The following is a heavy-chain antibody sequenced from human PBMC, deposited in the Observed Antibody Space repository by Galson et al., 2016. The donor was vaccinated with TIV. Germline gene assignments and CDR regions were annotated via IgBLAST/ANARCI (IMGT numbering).Heavy chain of an antibody. D-gene: IGHD3-22*01. J-gene: IGHJ3*02. CDR1: GGSISNGDYY. Sequence: TLSLTCVVIGGSISNGDYYWTWIRQPPGKGLEWIGYIYYSGTTNLNPSLRSRLDTSVDRSKNRSSLSLSSVTAADTAVYYCARDAGPYYQSVDIWGRGAMVTVSS. CDR2: IYYSGTT. CDR3: ARDAGPYYQSVDI. V-gene: IGHV4-30-4*01.